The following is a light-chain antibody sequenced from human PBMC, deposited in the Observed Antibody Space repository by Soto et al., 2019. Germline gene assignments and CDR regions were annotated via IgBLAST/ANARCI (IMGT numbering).Light chain of an antibody. J-gene: IGKJ1*01. V-gene: IGKV1-12*01. CDR3: QQTSAFPRT. CDR2: GAS. Sequence: DIQMTQSPPCLSSSFLDIVTITCRASQDIRNSLAWYQQTPGKAPKLLIHGASSLYRGVSSRFSGGGTGADFTLTISSLQPEDFATYYCQQTSAFPRTFGQGTKVDIK. CDR1: QDIRNS.